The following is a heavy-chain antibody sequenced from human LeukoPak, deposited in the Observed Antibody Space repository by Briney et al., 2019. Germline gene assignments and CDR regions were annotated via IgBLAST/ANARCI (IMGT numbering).Heavy chain of an antibody. CDR1: GFTFGTYN. D-gene: IGHD6-19*01. CDR3: AKDLQVSSAYHFDY. Sequence: KTGGSLRLSCAASGFTFGTYNIHWVRQAPGKGLEWVSSISGGSSYIYYADSVKGRFTISRDNAKNSLYLQMNSLRAEDTAVYYCAKDLQVSSAYHFDYWGQGTLVSVSS. V-gene: IGHV3-21*04. J-gene: IGHJ4*02. CDR2: ISGGSSYI.